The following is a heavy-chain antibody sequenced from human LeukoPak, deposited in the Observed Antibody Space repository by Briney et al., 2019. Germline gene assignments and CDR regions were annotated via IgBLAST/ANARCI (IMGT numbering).Heavy chain of an antibody. V-gene: IGHV3-23*01. J-gene: IGHJ4*02. D-gene: IGHD3-22*01. CDR2: ISGSGGST. CDR1: GFTFSSYA. CDR3: AKRPYYYDSSGYSDY. Sequence: GGSLRLSSATSGFTFSSYAMNWVRQAPGKGLEWVSAISGSGGSTYYADSVKGRFTISRDNSKNTLYLQMNSLRAEDTAVYYCAKRPYYYDSSGYSDYWGQGTLVTVSS.